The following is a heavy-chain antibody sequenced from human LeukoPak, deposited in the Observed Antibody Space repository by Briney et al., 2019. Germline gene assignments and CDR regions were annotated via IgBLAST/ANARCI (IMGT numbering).Heavy chain of an antibody. CDR1: GGSTSSSPYY. D-gene: IGHD5-18*01. J-gene: IGHJ5*02. V-gene: IGHV4-39*07. CDR3: AKGAGGFSYYNWFDP. Sequence: SETLSLTCTVSGGSTSSSPYYWGWIRQPPGKGLEWIGSIYYSGTTHYNPSLESRVTISVDTSKNQFSLKLASVTAADTAIYYCAKGAGGFSYYNWFDPRGQGTLVTVSS. CDR2: IYYSGTT.